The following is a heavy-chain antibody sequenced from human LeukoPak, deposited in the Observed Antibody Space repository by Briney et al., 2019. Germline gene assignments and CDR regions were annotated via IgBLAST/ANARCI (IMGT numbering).Heavy chain of an antibody. V-gene: IGHV3-30*14. CDR2: IPYDGSNK. J-gene: IGHJ4*02. D-gene: IGHD1-1*01. Sequence: GRSLRLSCAASGFTFSSYAMHWVRQAPGKGLEWVAVIPYDGSNKYYADSVKGRFIIFRDNSKNMLYLQMNSLRVEDTAVYYCVREGNWAYWGQGTLATVSS. CDR3: VREGNWAY. CDR1: GFTFSSYA.